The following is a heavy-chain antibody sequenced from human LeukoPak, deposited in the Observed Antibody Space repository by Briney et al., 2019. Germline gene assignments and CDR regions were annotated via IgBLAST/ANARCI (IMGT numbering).Heavy chain of an antibody. V-gene: IGHV3-23*01. J-gene: IGHJ4*02. CDR3: AIERGETSTWLFLHDY. CDR2: ICASGGST. CDR1: GFTFSSYA. Sequence: PGGSLRLSCAASGFTFSSYAMSWVRQAPGKRLDWVADICASGGSTYYPDSVKGRFSISRDNSKNTLYLQMNSLRAEDTAVYYCAIERGETSTWLFLHDYWGRGTLVTVSS. D-gene: IGHD5-24*01.